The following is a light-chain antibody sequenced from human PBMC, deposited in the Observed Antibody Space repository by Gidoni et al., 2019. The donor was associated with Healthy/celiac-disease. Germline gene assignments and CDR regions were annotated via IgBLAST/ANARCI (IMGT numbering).Light chain of an antibody. CDR2: GAS. CDR1: QSVSSSY. Sequence: EIVLTQSTGTLSLSPGERATLSCRASQSVSSSYLAWYQQKPGHAPRFLIYGASRRATGTPDRFCGGVSGTDFTLTISALGPEEFAVCYCQRCSSSPRTFGGGTKVEIK. J-gene: IGKJ4*01. CDR3: QRCSSSPRT. V-gene: IGKV3-20*01.